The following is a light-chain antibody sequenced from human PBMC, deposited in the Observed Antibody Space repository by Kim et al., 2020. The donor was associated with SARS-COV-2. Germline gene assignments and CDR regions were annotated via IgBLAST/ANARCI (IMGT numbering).Light chain of an antibody. CDR1: SSNIGSNT. J-gene: IGLJ3*02. V-gene: IGLV1-44*01. CDR3: AAWDDSLNGWV. Sequence: GQRVTLSVSGSSSNIGSNTVNWYQQLPGTAPKLLIYSNNQRPSGVPDRFSGSKSGTSASLAISGLQSEDEADYYCAAWDDSLNGWVFGGGTKLTVL. CDR2: SNN.